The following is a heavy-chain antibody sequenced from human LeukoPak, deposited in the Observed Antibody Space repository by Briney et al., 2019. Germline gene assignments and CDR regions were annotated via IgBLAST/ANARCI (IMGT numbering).Heavy chain of an antibody. CDR1: GFTFSSYS. Sequence: KAGGSLRLSCAASGFTFSSYSMNWVRQAPGKGLEWLSSISRSSKNINYADSLKGRITISRDNARNSLYLQMNSLRAEDTAVYYCARELTDAFDIWGQGTMVTVSS. V-gene: IGHV3-21*01. J-gene: IGHJ3*02. CDR2: ISRSSKNI. CDR3: ARELTDAFDI.